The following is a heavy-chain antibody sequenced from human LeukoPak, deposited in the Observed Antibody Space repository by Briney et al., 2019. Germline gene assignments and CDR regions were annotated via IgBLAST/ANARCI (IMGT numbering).Heavy chain of an antibody. CDR3: ARTMGDGYNYGKGGYYFDY. CDR2: IYYSGST. V-gene: IGHV4-59*08. J-gene: IGHJ4*02. Sequence: SETLSLTCTVSGGSISSYYCSWIRQPPGKGLEWIGYIYYSGSTNYNPSLKSRVTISVDTSKNQFSLKLSSVTAADTAVYYCARTMGDGYNYGKGGYYFDYWGQGTLVTVSS. CDR1: GGSISSYY. D-gene: IGHD5-24*01.